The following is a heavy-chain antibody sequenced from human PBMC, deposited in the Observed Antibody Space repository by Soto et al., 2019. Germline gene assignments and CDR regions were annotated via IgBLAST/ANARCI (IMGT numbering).Heavy chain of an antibody. J-gene: IGHJ4*02. V-gene: IGHV1-18*01. CDR2: VNTYKGNT. CDR1: GYTFTDYG. CDR3: ARERGNYKYFDY. D-gene: IGHD3-16*01. Sequence: QVQLVQSGAEVKKPGASVKVSCKASGYTFTDYGFTWVRQAPGQGLEWMGRVNTYKGNTNYAQNFQGRVTMTTDTSTNTAYMELRGLRSDDTALYYCARERGNYKYFDYWGQGTLVAVSS.